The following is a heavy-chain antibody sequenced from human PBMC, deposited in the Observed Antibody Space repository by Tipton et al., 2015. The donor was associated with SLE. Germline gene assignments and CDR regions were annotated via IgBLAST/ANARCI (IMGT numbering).Heavy chain of an antibody. CDR3: ARDNCGGDCYRYFQH. Sequence: TLSLTCTVSGGSISSSSYYWGWIRQPPGKGLEWIGSIYYSGSTYYNPSLKSRVTISVDTTKNQFSLKLSSVTAADTAVYYCARDNCGGDCYRYFQHWGQVALVTVSS. J-gene: IGHJ1*01. D-gene: IGHD2-21*01. CDR1: GGSISSSSYY. CDR2: IYYSGST. V-gene: IGHV4-39*07.